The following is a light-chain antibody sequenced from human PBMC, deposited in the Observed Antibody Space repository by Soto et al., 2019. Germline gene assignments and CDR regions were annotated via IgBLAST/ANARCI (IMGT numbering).Light chain of an antibody. Sequence: DIVMTHSPDSLAVSLGERATINCKSSQSVLYSSNNKNYLAWYQHKPGQPPKLLIYWASTRESGVPDRFSGSGSGTDFTLTISSLQAEDVAVYYCQQYYSIAYTFGQGTKLEIK. CDR3: QQYYSIAYT. V-gene: IGKV4-1*01. J-gene: IGKJ2*01. CDR1: QSVLYSSNNKNY. CDR2: WAS.